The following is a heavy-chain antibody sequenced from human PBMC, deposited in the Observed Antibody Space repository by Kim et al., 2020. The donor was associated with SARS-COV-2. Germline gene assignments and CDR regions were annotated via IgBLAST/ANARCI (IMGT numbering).Heavy chain of an antibody. V-gene: IGHV3-23*01. CDR3: AKGSGDSSGYYYAYYYYYMDV. CDR2: VSGSGGST. D-gene: IGHD3-22*01. J-gene: IGHJ6*03. Sequence: GGSLRLSCAASGFTFTSYAMSWVRQAPGKGLEWVSDVSGSGGSTKYADSVKGRFTISRDNSKNTLYMQMNSLRAEDTAVYYRAKGSGDSSGYYYAYYYYYMDVWGKGTTVTVSS. CDR1: GFTFTSYA.